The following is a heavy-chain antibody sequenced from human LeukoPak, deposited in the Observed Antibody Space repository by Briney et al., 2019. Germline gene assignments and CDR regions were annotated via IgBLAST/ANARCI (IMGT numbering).Heavy chain of an antibody. J-gene: IGHJ4*02. V-gene: IGHV1-46*01. Sequence: ASVKVSCKASGYTFTSYYIHWVRQAPGQGLEWMGIINPSGGSTSYTQKLQDRVTLTRDTSTSTVYMELSSLRTEDTAIYYCTRGHGSGYQDYWSQGTLVTVSS. CDR1: GYTFTSYY. D-gene: IGHD3-22*01. CDR3: TRGHGSGYQDY. CDR2: INPSGGST.